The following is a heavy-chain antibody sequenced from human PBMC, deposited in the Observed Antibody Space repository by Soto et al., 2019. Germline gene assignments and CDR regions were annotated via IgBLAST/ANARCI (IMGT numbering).Heavy chain of an antibody. V-gene: IGHV3-23*01. D-gene: IGHD3-3*01. Sequence: PGGSLRLSCAASGFTFKTYAMIWVRQAPGRGLEWVSAISGSGGSAYYADSVKGRFAVSRDNSKNTLYLQMNSLRVEDTAVYYCAKMSGLNYDFWSSYCDHWGQGTLVTVSS. CDR2: ISGSGGSA. CDR1: GFTFKTYA. J-gene: IGHJ4*02. CDR3: AKMSGLNYDFWSSYCDH.